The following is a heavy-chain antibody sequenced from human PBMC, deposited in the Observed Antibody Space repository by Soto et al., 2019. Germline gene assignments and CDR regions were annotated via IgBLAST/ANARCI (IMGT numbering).Heavy chain of an antibody. CDR2: IWYDGSNK. D-gene: IGHD3-10*01. CDR3: ARSKITMVRGGPCDY. CDR1: GFTFSSYG. J-gene: IGHJ4*02. Sequence: QVQLVESGGGVVQPGRSLRLSCAASGFTFSSYGMHWVRQAPGKGLEWVAVIWYDGSNKYYADSVKGRFTISRDNSKNTLYLQMNSLRAEDTAVYYCARSKITMVRGGPCDYWGQGTLVTVSS. V-gene: IGHV3-33*01.